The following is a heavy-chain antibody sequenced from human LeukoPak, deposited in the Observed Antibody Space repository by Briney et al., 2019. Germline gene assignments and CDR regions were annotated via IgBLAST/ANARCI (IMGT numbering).Heavy chain of an antibody. D-gene: IGHD3-3*01. J-gene: IGHJ4*02. Sequence: GGSLRLSCAASGFTFSSYAMHWVRQAPGKGLEWVAVISYDGSNKYYADSVKGRFTISRDNSKNTLYLQMNSLRAEDTAVYYCAKSLRTTTIFGVVPDYWGQGTLVTVSS. CDR1: GFTFSSYA. V-gene: IGHV3-30-3*02. CDR3: AKSLRTTTIFGVVPDY. CDR2: ISYDGSNK.